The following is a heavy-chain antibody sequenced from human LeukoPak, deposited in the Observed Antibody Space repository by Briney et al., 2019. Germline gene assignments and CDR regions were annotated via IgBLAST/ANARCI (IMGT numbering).Heavy chain of an antibody. J-gene: IGHJ4*02. CDR2: ISPDGSTT. Sequence: GGPLRLSCAPSGFPFSRYWMHWAPHAPGKGRMWVSRISPDGSTTFADSVKGRFTISRDNAKNTLYLQMNSLGAEDTAVYCCTAVLSSNRYNLCYYWGQGTLVTVSS. CDR3: TAVLSSNRYNLCYY. CDR1: GFPFSRYW. V-gene: IGHV3-74*01. D-gene: IGHD6-13*01.